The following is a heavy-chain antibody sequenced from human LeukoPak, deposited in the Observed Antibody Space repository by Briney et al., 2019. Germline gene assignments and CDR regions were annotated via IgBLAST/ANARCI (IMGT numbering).Heavy chain of an antibody. CDR2: ISWNSGSI. V-gene: IGHV3-9*01. D-gene: IGHD5-24*01. CDR3: AKESRDGYTLDY. J-gene: IGHJ4*02. Sequence: GRSLRLSCAAPGFTFDDYALHWVRQGPGKGLEWVSFISWNSGSIGYADSVKGRFTISRDNAKNSLYLQMNSLRAEDTALYYCAKESRDGYTLDYWGQGTLVTVSS. CDR1: GFTFDDYA.